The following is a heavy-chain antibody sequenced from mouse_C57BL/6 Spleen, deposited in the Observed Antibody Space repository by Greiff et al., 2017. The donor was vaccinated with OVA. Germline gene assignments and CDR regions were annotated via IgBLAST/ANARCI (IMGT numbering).Heavy chain of an antibody. V-gene: IGHV1-42*01. Sequence: VQLQQSGPELVKPGASVKISCKASGYSFTGYYMNWVKQSPEKSLEWIGEINPSTGGTTYNQKFKAKATLTVDKSSSTAYMQLKSLTSEDSAVYYCAAQTNWNWYFDVWGTGTTVTVSS. D-gene: IGHD4-1*01. J-gene: IGHJ1*03. CDR1: GYSFTGYY. CDR2: INPSTGGT. CDR3: AAQTNWNWYFDV.